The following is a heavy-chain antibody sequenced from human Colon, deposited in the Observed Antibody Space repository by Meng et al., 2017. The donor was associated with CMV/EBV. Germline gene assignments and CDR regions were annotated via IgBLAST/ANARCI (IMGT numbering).Heavy chain of an antibody. CDR3: ARDSGGIVVGPAVDY. J-gene: IGHJ4*02. V-gene: IGHV3-21*01. CDR1: GFTFSSYS. D-gene: IGHD2-2*01. Sequence: GESLKISCAASGFTFSSYSMNWVRQAPGKGLEWVSSISSSSSYIYYADSVKGRFTISRDNAKNSLYLQMNSLRAEDTAVYYCARDSGGIVVGPAVDYWGQGTLVTVSS. CDR2: ISSSSSYI.